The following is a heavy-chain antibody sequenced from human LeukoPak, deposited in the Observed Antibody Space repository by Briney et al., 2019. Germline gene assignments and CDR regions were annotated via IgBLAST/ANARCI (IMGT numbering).Heavy chain of an antibody. CDR3: ARAVSGTLGGADM. CDR2: INTKSGVT. D-gene: IGHD1-7*01. Sequence: ASVKVSCKASGYNFIDYFIHWMRQTPGQGPEWMGWINTKSGVTRYAQKFQDRVTMTRDTAAYMELSSLRSDDTAVYYCARAVSGTLGGADMWGQGTAVTVSS. V-gene: IGHV1-2*02. CDR1: GYNFIDYF. J-gene: IGHJ3*02.